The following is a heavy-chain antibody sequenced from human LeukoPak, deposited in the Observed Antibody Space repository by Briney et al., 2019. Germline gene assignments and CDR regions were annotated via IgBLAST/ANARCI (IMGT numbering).Heavy chain of an antibody. Sequence: SETLSLTCAVYGGSFSGYYWSWIRQPPGKGLEWIGEINHSGSTNYNPSLKSRVTISVDTSKNRFSLKLSSVTAADTAVYYCARGGYGSGSNDYWGQGTLVTVSS. V-gene: IGHV4-34*01. D-gene: IGHD3-10*01. CDR3: ARGGYGSGSNDY. J-gene: IGHJ4*02. CDR1: GGSFSGYY. CDR2: INHSGST.